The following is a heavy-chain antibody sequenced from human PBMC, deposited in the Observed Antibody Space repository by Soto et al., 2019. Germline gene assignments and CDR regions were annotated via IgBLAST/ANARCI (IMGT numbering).Heavy chain of an antibody. CDR3: ARVGLPYYGSGSRVYYFDY. V-gene: IGHV3-7*03. J-gene: IGHJ4*02. CDR1: GFTFSSYW. CDR2: IKQDGSEK. Sequence: GGSLRLSCAASGFTFSSYWMSWVRQAPGKGLEWAANIKQDGSEKYYVDSVKGRFTISRDNAKNSLYLQMNSLRAEDTAVYYCARVGLPYYGSGSRVYYFDYWGQGTLVTVSS. D-gene: IGHD3-10*01.